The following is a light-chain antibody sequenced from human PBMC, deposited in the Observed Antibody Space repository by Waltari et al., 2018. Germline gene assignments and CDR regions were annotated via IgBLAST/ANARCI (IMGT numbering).Light chain of an antibody. CDR1: QSVASSY. J-gene: IGKJ5*01. CDR2: GAS. CDR3: QQYRSSPPEVT. V-gene: IGKV3-20*01. Sequence: EIVLTQSPGTLSLSPGERATLSCRASQSVASSYLAWYQQKPGQAPRLLMYGASSRATGVPDRFSGGGSGTDFTLTISRLEPEDFAVYYCQQYRSSPPEVTFCQGTRLEIK.